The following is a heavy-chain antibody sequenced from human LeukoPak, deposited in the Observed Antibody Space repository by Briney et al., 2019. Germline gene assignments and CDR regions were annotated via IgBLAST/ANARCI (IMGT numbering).Heavy chain of an antibody. D-gene: IGHD6-6*01. CDR3: ARWSGSVTARNYYYYMDV. V-gene: IGHV4-59*08. J-gene: IGHJ6*03. CDR2: IYYSGST. CDR1: GGSISSYY. Sequence: SETLSLTCTVSGGSISSYYWSWIRQPPGKGLEWIGYIYYSGSTNYNPSLKSRVTISVDTSRNQFSLNLSSVTAADTAVYYCARWSGSVTARNYYYYMDVWGEGTTVTVSS.